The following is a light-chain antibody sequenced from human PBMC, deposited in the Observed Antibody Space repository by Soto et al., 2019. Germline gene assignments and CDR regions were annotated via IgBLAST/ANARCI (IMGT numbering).Light chain of an antibody. J-gene: IGLJ1*01. V-gene: IGLV2-8*01. CDR1: SSDVGGYNY. CDR3: SSYAGSNNFV. Sequence: QSVLTQPPSASGSPGQSVTISCTGTSSDVGGYNYVSWYQQHPGKAPKLMIYEVSERPSGVPDRFSGSKSSNTASLTVSGLQAEDEADYYRSSYAGSNNFVFGTGTKVNVL. CDR2: EVS.